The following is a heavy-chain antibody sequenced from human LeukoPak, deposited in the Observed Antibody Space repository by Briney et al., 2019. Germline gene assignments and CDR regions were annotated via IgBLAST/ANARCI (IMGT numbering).Heavy chain of an antibody. CDR3: ARGQDFWSGYYSPDFDY. V-gene: IGHV1-8*03. J-gene: IGHJ4*02. Sequence: ASVKVSCKASGYTFTSYDINWVRQATGQGLEWMGWMNPNSGNTGYAQKFQGRVTITRNTSISTAYMELSSLRSEDTAVYYCARGQDFWSGYYSPDFDYWGQGTLVTVSS. D-gene: IGHD3-3*01. CDR2: MNPNSGNT. CDR1: GYTFTSYD.